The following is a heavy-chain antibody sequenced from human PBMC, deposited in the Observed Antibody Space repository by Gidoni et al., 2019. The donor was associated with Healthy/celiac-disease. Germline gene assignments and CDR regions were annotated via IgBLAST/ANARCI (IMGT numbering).Heavy chain of an antibody. D-gene: IGHD2-2*01. CDR1: GGSISSSSYY. CDR3: ARPRYCSSTSCYPYDAFDI. V-gene: IGHV4-39*01. Sequence: QLQLQESGPGLVKPSETRSLTCTVSGGSISSSSYYWGWIRQPPGKGLEWMGSIYCSGSTYYNPSLKSRVTISVDTSKNQFSLKLSSVTAADTAVYYCARPRYCSSTSCYPYDAFDIWGQGTMVTVSS. CDR2: IYCSGST. J-gene: IGHJ3*02.